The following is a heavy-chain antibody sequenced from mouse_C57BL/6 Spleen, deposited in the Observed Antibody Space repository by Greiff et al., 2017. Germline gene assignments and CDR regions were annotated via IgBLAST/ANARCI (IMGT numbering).Heavy chain of an antibody. Sequence: EVKLMESGPELVKPGASVKIPCKASGYTFTDYNMDWVKQSHGKSLEWIGDINPNNGGTIYNQKFKGKATLTVDKSSSTAYMELRSLTSEDTAVYYCARAPSYYGSSYWYFDVWGTGTTVTVSS. J-gene: IGHJ1*03. CDR2: INPNNGGT. V-gene: IGHV1-18*01. CDR1: GYTFTDYN. D-gene: IGHD1-1*01. CDR3: ARAPSYYGSSYWYFDV.